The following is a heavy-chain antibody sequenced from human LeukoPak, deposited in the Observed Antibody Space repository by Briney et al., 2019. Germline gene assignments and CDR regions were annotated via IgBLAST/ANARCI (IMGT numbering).Heavy chain of an antibody. CDR2: ISSSSSTI. V-gene: IGHV3-48*01. D-gene: IGHD2-2*01. CDR3: ARDSPAVPAAIDDY. CDR1: GFTFSSYS. J-gene: IGHJ4*02. Sequence: GGSLRLSCAASGFTFSSYSMNWVRQAPGKGLEWVSYISSSSSTIYYADSVKGRFTISRDNAKNSLYLQMNSLRAEDTAVYYCARDSPAVPAAIDDYWGQGTLVTVSS.